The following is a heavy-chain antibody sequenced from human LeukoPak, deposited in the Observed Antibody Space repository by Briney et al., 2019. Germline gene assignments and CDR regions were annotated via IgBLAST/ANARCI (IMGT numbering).Heavy chain of an antibody. V-gene: IGHV4-59*01. Sequence: SETLSLTCTVSGGSISNYHWSWIRQPPGKGLGWIGYIYYRGSTKYNPSLESRVTISVDMSKNQFSLKLNSVTAADTAVYYCARRGNRSYWYFDLWGRGTLVTVSS. CDR2: IYYRGST. CDR3: ARRGNRSYWYFDL. D-gene: IGHD1-14*01. CDR1: GGSISNYH. J-gene: IGHJ2*01.